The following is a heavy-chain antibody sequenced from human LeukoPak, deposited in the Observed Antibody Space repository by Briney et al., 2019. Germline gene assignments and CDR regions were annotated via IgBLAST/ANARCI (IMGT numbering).Heavy chain of an antibody. CDR3: AKSAYSSGSRIPQYYFDY. Sequence: GGSLRLSCAASGFTFSSYGMHWVRQAPGKGLEWVAVIWYDGSNKYYADSVKGRFTISRDNSKNTLYLQMNSLRAEDTAVYYCAKSAYSSGSRIPQYYFDYWGQGTLVTVSS. J-gene: IGHJ4*02. CDR2: IWYDGSNK. CDR1: GFTFSSYG. D-gene: IGHD6-19*01. V-gene: IGHV3-33*06.